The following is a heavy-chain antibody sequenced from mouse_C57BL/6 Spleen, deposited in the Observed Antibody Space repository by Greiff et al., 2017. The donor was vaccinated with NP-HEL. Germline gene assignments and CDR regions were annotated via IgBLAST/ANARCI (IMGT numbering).Heavy chain of an antibody. CDR3: AREGLYYDYGRYFDV. J-gene: IGHJ1*03. CDR2: INYDGSST. Sequence: DVKLVESEGGLVQPGSSMKLSCTASGFTFSDYYMAWVRQVPEKGLEWVANINYDGSSTYYLDSLKSRFIISRDNAKNILYLQMSSLKSEDTATYYCAREGLYYDYGRYFDVWGTGTTVTVSS. V-gene: IGHV5-16*01. D-gene: IGHD2-4*01. CDR1: GFTFSDYY.